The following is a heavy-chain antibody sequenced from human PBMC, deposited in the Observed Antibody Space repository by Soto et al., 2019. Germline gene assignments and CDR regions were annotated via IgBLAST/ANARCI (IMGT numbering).Heavy chain of an antibody. Sequence: ESGPTLVNPTQTLTLTCTFSGFSVSTSGEGVAWIRQPPGKALEWLALIYWDADKRYSPPLKSRLTITKDTSKNQVVLTMTNMDPVDTATYYCAHSSGHPVAGTLMLSGYFDYWGQGTLVTVSS. D-gene: IGHD6-19*01. J-gene: IGHJ4*02. CDR2: IYWDADK. CDR1: GFSVSTSGEG. V-gene: IGHV2-5*02. CDR3: AHSSGHPVAGTLMLSGYFDY.